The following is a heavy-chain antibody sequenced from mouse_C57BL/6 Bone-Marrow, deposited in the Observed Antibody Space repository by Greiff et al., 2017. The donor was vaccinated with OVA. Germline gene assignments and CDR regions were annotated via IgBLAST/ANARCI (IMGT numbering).Heavy chain of an antibody. V-gene: IGHV5-12*01. CDR2: ISTGGGST. Sequence: EVKLVESGGGLVQPGGSLKLSCAASGFTFSDYYMYWVRQTPEKRLEWVAYISTGGGSTYYPDTVKGRFTISRDNAKNTLYLQMSRLKSEDTAMYYCARHGEYYGSSFWFAYWGQGTLVTVSA. CDR1: GFTFSDYY. J-gene: IGHJ3*01. D-gene: IGHD1-1*01. CDR3: ARHGEYYGSSFWFAY.